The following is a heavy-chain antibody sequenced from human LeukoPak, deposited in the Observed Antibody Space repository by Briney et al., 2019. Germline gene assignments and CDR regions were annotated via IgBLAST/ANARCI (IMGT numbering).Heavy chain of an antibody. J-gene: IGHJ5*02. CDR3: ARDNGEWSLNWFDH. Sequence: PGGSLRLSCAASGFTFTTYVMHWVRQAPGKGLDWVALIWDDGNNKYYADSVKGRFTISRDNSKNTLYLQMNSLRAEDTAVYYCARDNGEWSLNWFDHWGQGTLVTVSS. V-gene: IGHV3-33*01. CDR1: GFTFTTYV. D-gene: IGHD2-8*01. CDR2: IWDDGNNK.